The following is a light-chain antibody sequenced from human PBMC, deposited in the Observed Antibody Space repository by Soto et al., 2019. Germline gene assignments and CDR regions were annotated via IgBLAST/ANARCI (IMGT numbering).Light chain of an antibody. CDR1: SSDVGRYNL. J-gene: IGLJ1*01. CDR2: EGS. CDR3: FSYAGSSTYV. V-gene: IGLV2-23*01. Sequence: QSVLNQPASVSGSPGQSITISCTGTSSDVGRYNLVSWYQQHPGKAPKLMIYEGSKRPSVVSNRFSGSKSGNTASLTISGLQAEDEADYYCFSYAGSSTYVFGTGTKVTVL.